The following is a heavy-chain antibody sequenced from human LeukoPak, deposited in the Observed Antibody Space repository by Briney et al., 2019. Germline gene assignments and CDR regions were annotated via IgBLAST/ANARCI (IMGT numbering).Heavy chain of an antibody. D-gene: IGHD6-13*01. CDR3: ARGRYSSSWYRWFDP. Sequence: SETLSLTCAVYGGSFSGYYWSWIRQPPGNGLEWIGEINHSGSTNYNPSLKSRVTISVDTSKNQFSLKLSSVTAADTAVYYCARGRYSSSWYRWFDPWGQGTLVTVSS. J-gene: IGHJ5*02. CDR2: INHSGST. V-gene: IGHV4-34*01. CDR1: GGSFSGYY.